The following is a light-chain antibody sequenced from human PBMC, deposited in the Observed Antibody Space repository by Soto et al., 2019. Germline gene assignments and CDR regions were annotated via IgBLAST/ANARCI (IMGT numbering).Light chain of an antibody. Sequence: QSVLTQTPSASGTPGQTVTISCSGSRSNIGNNAVSWYQQFPGTAPKLLIYNNNQRPLGVPDRFSGSKSGTSASLAISGLQSEDEADYYCATWDDSLNARGVFGGGTQLTVL. CDR3: ATWDDSLNARGV. J-gene: IGLJ3*02. CDR1: RSNIGNNA. CDR2: NNN. V-gene: IGLV1-44*01.